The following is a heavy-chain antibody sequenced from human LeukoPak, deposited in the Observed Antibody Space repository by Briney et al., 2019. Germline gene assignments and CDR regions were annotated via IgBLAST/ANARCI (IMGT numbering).Heavy chain of an antibody. CDR2: IKSKRHGETT. CDR1: GFTFINAW. J-gene: IGHJ4*02. V-gene: IGHV3-15*01. Sequence: GGSLRLSCAASGFTFINAWMSWVRQAPGKGLEWVGRIKSKRHGETTDYAAPVKGRFTISRDDSKNTLDLQMNSLKTEDTAVYYCTTDESSWGQGTLVTVSS. CDR3: TTDESS.